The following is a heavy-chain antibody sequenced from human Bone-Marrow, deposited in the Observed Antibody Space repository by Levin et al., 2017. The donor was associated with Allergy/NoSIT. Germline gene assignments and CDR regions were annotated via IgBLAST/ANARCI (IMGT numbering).Heavy chain of an antibody. CDR2: ISYDGSNK. J-gene: IGHJ5*02. CDR3: AKDTVHNWFDP. D-gene: IGHD1-1*01. Sequence: GGSLRLSCAASGFTFSSYGMHWVRQAPGKGLEWVAVISYDGSNKYYADSVKGRFTISRDNSKNTLYLQMNSLRAEDTAVYYCAKDTVHNWFDPWGQGTLVTVSS. CDR1: GFTFSSYG. V-gene: IGHV3-30*18.